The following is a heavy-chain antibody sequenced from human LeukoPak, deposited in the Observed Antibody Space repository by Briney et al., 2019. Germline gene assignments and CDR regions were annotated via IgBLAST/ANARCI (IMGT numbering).Heavy chain of an antibody. CDR1: GFTFNSDT. CDR3: ARDAGYSYGRDYYSYGMDV. D-gene: IGHD5-18*01. V-gene: IGHV3-21*01. J-gene: IGHJ6*02. CDR2: ISSSSSYI. Sequence: GGSLILSCTASGFTFNSDTMNWVRQAPGKGLEWVSSISSSSSYIYYVDSVKGRFTISRDNAKNSLYLQMNSLRDEDTAVYYCARDAGYSYGRDYYSYGMDVWGQGTTVTVSS.